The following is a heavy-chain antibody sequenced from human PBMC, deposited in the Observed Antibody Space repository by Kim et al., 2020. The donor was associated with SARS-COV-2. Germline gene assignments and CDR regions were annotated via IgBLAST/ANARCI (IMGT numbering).Heavy chain of an antibody. D-gene: IGHD3-22*01. J-gene: IGHJ4*02. Sequence: SETLSLTCSVSGGSISSGDYYWSWIRQPPGKGLEWIGYIYYSGTTYYNPSLKSRVTISVDTSKNQFSLKLSSVSAADTAVYFCARVADSIGYIDYWVQGTQVTVSS. V-gene: IGHV4-30-4*01. CDR1: GGSISSGDYY. CDR3: ARVADSIGYIDY. CDR2: IYYSGTT.